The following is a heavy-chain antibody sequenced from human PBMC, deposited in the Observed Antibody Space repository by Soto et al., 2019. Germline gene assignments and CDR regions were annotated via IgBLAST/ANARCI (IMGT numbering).Heavy chain of an antibody. D-gene: IGHD4-17*01. V-gene: IGHV4-30-4*01. Sequence: QVRLQESGPGLLKPSETLSLTCLVSGGSINSDEYSWSWIRQPPGKGLEWIGYISYTGTIYYNPSLQSRVTISPDTSENQFSLKLTSVTASDTAVYYCARENLETVTDSWGQGTLVTVSS. CDR3: ARENLETVTDS. CDR1: GGSINSDEYS. CDR2: ISYTGTI. J-gene: IGHJ4*02.